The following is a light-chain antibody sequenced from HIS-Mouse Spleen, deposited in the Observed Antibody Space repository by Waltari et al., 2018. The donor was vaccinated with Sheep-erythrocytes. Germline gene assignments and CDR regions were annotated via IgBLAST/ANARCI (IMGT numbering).Light chain of an antibody. Sequence: SYQLTQPPSVSVYPGQTASITCSGDKLGDKYAYWYQQKPGQSPGLGIYQDSKRPSGPPERFSGSNSGNTATVTISGTQAMDEADYYCQAWDSSTAVVGGGTKLTVL. V-gene: IGLV3-1*01. CDR2: QDS. J-gene: IGLJ2*01. CDR1: KLGDKY. CDR3: QAWDSSTAV.